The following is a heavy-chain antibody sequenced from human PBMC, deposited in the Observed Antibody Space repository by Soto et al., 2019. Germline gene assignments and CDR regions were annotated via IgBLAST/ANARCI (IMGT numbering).Heavy chain of an antibody. CDR2: IWCDGSHK. Sequence: QVQLVESGGGVVQPGRSLRLSCVASGFTFSNYGMHWVRQAPGKGLQWVAVIWCDGSHKFYAESVKGRFTISRDNSKNTLYLQMNSLRAEDTAVYFCARDGDDSSSSYFDYWGQGTLVTVSS. J-gene: IGHJ4*02. V-gene: IGHV3-33*01. CDR1: GFTFSNYG. D-gene: IGHD6-6*01. CDR3: ARDGDDSSSSYFDY.